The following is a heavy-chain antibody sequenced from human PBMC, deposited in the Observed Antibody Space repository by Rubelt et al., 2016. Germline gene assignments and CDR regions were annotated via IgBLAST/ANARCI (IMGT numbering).Heavy chain of an antibody. CDR2: IYYSGST. D-gene: IGHD3-10*01. Sequence: GPGLVKPSETLSLTCTVSVGSIISYYWSWIRQPPGKGLEWIGYIYYSGSTNYNPSLKSRVTISVDTSKNQFSLKLSSVTASDTAVYYCARRGTRGAYPTWGQGTLVTVSS. V-gene: IGHV4-59*08. J-gene: IGHJ5*02. CDR1: VGSIISYY. CDR3: ARRGTRGAYPT.